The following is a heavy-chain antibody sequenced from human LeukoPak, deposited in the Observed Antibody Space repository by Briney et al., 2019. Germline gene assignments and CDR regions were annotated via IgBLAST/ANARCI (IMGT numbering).Heavy chain of an antibody. CDR1: GGSISGYY. D-gene: IGHD2-15*01. J-gene: IGHJ4*01. Sequence: SETLSLTCAVYGGSISGYYWSWIRHPPRKGLEWIGEMNHSGSTSSNPSLKSRVAISVDTSKKQFSLKLSSVTAADTAVYYCARVGGRGYVYWGQGTLVTVSS. CDR3: ARVGGRGYVY. V-gene: IGHV4-34*01. CDR2: MNHSGST.